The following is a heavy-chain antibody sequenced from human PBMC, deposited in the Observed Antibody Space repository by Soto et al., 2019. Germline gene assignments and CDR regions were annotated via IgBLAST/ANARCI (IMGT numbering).Heavy chain of an antibody. CDR1: GGTFSSYA. CDR3: ARQVVVSTGLYYYVMDV. J-gene: IGHJ6*01. D-gene: IGHD3-22*01. V-gene: IGHV1-69*13. Sequence: SVKVSCKASGGTFSSYAISWVRQAPGQGLEWMGGIIPIFGTANYAQKFQGRVTITADESTSTAYMELSSLRSEDTAVYYCARQVVVSTGLYYYVMDVWGQGSTVTVSS. CDR2: IIPIFGTA.